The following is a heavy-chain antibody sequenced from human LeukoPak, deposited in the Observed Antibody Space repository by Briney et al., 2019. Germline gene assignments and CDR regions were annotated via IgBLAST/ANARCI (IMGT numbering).Heavy chain of an antibody. CDR2: INHSGST. J-gene: IGHJ4*02. D-gene: IGHD6-19*01. CDR3: ARGGAVAIAV. CDR1: GGSFSGYY. Sequence: SETLSLTCAVYGGSFSGYYWSWIRQPPGKGLEWIGEINHSGSTNYNPSLKSRVTISVDTSKNQFSLKLSSVTAADTAVYHCARGGAVAIAVWGQGTLVTVSS. V-gene: IGHV4-34*01.